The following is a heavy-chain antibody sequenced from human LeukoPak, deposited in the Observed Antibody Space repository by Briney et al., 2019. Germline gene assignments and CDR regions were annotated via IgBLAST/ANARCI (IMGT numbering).Heavy chain of an antibody. CDR1: GGSFSGYY. D-gene: IGHD6-13*01. CDR3: AREGDYIAAAYFDY. Sequence: SETLSLTCAVYGGSFSGYYWSWIRQPPGKGLEWIGEINHSGSTNYNPSLKSRVTMSVDTSKNQFSLKLSSVTAADTAVYYCAREGDYIAAAYFDYWGQGTLVTVSS. V-gene: IGHV4-34*01. J-gene: IGHJ4*02. CDR2: INHSGST.